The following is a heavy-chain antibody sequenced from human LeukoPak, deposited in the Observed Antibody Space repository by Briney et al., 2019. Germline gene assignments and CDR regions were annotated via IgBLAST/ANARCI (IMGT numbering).Heavy chain of an antibody. Sequence: GGSLRLSCAASGFTFSSYGMHWVRQAPGKGLEWVAVISYDGSNKYYADSVKGRFTISRDNSKNTLYLQMNSLRAEDTAVYYCAKGFGQYAFDIWGLGTMVTVSS. CDR3: AKGFGQYAFDI. CDR1: GFTFSSYG. V-gene: IGHV3-30*18. CDR2: ISYDGSNK. D-gene: IGHD3-16*01. J-gene: IGHJ3*02.